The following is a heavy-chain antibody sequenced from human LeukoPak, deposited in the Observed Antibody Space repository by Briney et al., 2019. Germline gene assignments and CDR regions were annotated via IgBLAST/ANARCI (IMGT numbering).Heavy chain of an antibody. Sequence: GGSLRLSCAASGFTFSGSAMHWVRQASGKGLEWVGRIRSEANSYATAYAASVKGRFTISRDDSKNTAYLQMNSLKTEDTAVYYCTRGNDYGDFRGFDPWGQGTLVTVSS. CDR2: IRSEANSYAT. D-gene: IGHD4-17*01. J-gene: IGHJ5*02. CDR3: TRGNDYGDFRGFDP. CDR1: GFTFSGSA. V-gene: IGHV3-73*01.